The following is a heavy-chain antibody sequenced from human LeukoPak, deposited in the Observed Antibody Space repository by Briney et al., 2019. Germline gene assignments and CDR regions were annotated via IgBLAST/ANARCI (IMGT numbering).Heavy chain of an antibody. CDR3: ARVVRQQLGRYYYFYMDV. CDR2: MYHSGST. Sequence: SETLSLTCAVSGYSISSGYYWGWIRQPPGKGLEWTGSMYHSGSTYYNPSLRSRVTISIDTSKNQFSLKLSSVTAADTAVYYCARVVRQQLGRYYYFYMDVWGKGTTVTVSS. D-gene: IGHD6-13*01. V-gene: IGHV4-38-2*01. J-gene: IGHJ6*03. CDR1: GYSISSGYY.